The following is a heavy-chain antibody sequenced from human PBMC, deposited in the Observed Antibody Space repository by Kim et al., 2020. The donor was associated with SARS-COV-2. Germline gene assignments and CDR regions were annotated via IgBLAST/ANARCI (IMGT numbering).Heavy chain of an antibody. CDR2: IYSDGSKA. V-gene: IGHV3-33*01. Sequence: GGSLRLSCATSGFTFRDYGMHWVRQAPYKGLEWVAVIYSDGSKAFYADSVKGRFTASKDYSNNMVYLQMNSLRADDTAVYYCARDRDTTSQYSWLDPWGQGTLVTVSS. CDR1: GFTFRDYG. CDR3: ARDRDTTSQYSWLDP. J-gene: IGHJ5*02. D-gene: IGHD1-26*01.